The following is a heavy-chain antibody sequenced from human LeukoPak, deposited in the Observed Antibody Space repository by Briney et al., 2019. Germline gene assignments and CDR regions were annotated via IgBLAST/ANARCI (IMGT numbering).Heavy chain of an antibody. CDR1: GGSFSGYY. CDR2: INHSGST. D-gene: IGHD6-13*01. Sequence: SETLSLTCAAYGGSFSGYYWSWILQPPGKGLERIGEINHSGSTNYNPSLKSRVTISVDTSKNQFSLKLSSVTAADTAVYYCARGMYSSSWYSFDYWGQGTLVTVSS. J-gene: IGHJ4*02. V-gene: IGHV4-34*01. CDR3: ARGMYSSSWYSFDY.